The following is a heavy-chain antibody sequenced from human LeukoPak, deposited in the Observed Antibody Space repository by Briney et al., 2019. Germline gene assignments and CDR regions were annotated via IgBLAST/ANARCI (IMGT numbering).Heavy chain of an antibody. CDR2: IKRDGSEE. D-gene: IGHD5-24*01. V-gene: IGHV3-7*01. CDR3: AREVEAALDP. J-gene: IGHJ5*02. Sequence: GRSLRLSCAASGFSLSSYWMSWVRQAPGKGLEWVANIKRDGSEENYVDSVKGRFTVSRDNAKNSLYLQMSSLRVEDTAVYYCAREVEAALDPWGQGTLVTVSS. CDR1: GFSLSSYW.